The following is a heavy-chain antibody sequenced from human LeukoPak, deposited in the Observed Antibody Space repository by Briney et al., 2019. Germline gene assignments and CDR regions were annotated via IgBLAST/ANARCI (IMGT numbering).Heavy chain of an antibody. D-gene: IGHD3-9*01. Sequence: QAGGSLRLSCAASGFTFSSYWMTWVRQAPGKGLEWVANIKQDGSEKYYVDSVKGRFTISRDNAKNSLYLQMNSLRAEDTAVYYCAREVLGDILTGYYNTKDAFDIWGQGTMVTVSS. J-gene: IGHJ3*02. CDR1: GFTFSSYW. CDR3: AREVLGDILTGYYNTKDAFDI. V-gene: IGHV3-7*01. CDR2: IKQDGSEK.